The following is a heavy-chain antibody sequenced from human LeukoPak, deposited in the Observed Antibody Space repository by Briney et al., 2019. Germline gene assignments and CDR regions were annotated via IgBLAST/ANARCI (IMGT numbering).Heavy chain of an antibody. D-gene: IGHD2-21*02. V-gene: IGHV3-30*04. CDR1: GFTFSSYA. CDR3: VAVVAAVPY. CDR2: ISYDGSNK. Sequence: GGSLRLSCAASGFTFSSYALHWVRQAPGKGLEWVTAISYDGSNKYYADSVKGRFTISRDNSKSTVYLQMNSLRAQDTAVYYCVAVVAAVPYWGQGTLVTVSS. J-gene: IGHJ4*02.